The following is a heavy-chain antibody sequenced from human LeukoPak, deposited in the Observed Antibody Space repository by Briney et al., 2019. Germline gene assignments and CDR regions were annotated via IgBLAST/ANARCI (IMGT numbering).Heavy chain of an antibody. CDR1: RFTFSNYG. J-gene: IGHJ4*02. CDR2: IWYDGSNK. D-gene: IGHD3-22*01. V-gene: IGHV3-33*01. CDR3: ARGRGYDNGTYNYASSDY. Sequence: GGSLRLPCAASRFTFSNYGMHWVRQAPGKGLEWVAVIWYDGSNKYYADSVKGRFTISRDNSKNTLYLQMNSLRAEDTAVYYCARGRGYDNGTYNYASSDYWGQGTLVTVSS.